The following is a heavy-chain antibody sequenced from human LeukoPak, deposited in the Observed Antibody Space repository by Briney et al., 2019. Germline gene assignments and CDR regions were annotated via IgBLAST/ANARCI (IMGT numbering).Heavy chain of an antibody. V-gene: IGHV3-23*01. CDR1: GFTFSHYA. D-gene: IGHD3-10*01. CDR2: ISGTIGDT. J-gene: IGHJ4*02. Sequence: GGSLRLSCVGSGFTFSHYAMAWVRQAPGKGLEWVSTISGTIGDTYYADSVKGRFTISRDNSKDTLSLQMSSLRAEDTAEYFCVRLFRGVRSYFDYWGQGTLVAVSS. CDR3: VRLFRGVRSYFDY.